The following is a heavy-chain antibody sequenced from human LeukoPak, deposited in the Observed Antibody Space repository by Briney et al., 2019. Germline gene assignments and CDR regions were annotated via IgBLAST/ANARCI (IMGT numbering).Heavy chain of an antibody. CDR3: ARHGDDFDY. Sequence: SETLSLTCTVSGGSISSSSYYRGWIRQPPGKGLEWIGSIYYSGSTYYNPSLKSRVTISVDTSKNQFSLKLSSVTAADTAVYYCARHGDDFDYWGQGTLVTVSS. D-gene: IGHD4-17*01. CDR2: IYYSGST. J-gene: IGHJ4*02. CDR1: GGSISSSSYY. V-gene: IGHV4-39*01.